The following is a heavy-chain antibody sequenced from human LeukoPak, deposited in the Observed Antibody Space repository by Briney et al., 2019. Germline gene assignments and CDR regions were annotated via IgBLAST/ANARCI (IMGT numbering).Heavy chain of an antibody. CDR1: GGSISSSSYY. CDR2: IYYSGST. J-gene: IGHJ4*02. V-gene: IGHV4-31*03. D-gene: IGHD5-18*01. CDR3: ASLSLRRPYRTFDY. Sequence: SETLSLTCTVSGGSISSSSYYWGWIRQHPGKGLEWIGYIYYSGSTYYNPSLRSRVTISVDTSKNQFSLKLSSVTAADTAVYYCASLSLRRPYRTFDYWGQGTLVTVSS.